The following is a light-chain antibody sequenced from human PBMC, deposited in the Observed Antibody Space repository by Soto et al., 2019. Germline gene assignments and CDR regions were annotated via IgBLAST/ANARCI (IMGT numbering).Light chain of an antibody. CDR1: SSDVGGYNY. J-gene: IGLJ3*02. CDR2: EVS. CDR3: SSYTRSSKV. V-gene: IGLV2-14*01. Sequence: QSALTQPASVSGSPGQSITISCTGTSSDVGGYNYVYWYQQHPGKAPKLLIYEVSNRPSGVSNRFSGSKSGNTASLTISGLQAEDEADYYCSSYTRSSKVFGGGTKLTVL.